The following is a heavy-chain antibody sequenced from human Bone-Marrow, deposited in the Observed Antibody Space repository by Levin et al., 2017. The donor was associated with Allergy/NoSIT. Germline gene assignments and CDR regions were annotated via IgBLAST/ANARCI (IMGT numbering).Heavy chain of an antibody. J-gene: IGHJ4*02. Sequence: ETLSLTCVASGFTFSAYSMNWVRQAPGKGLEWVSSMSGDSSSIYYADSVKGRFTISRDNAKNSLYLQMNSLRVEDTAVYYCARDRTTAPVAGATDYWGQGTLVTVSS. CDR1: GFTFSAYS. V-gene: IGHV3-21*01. D-gene: IGHD6-19*01. CDR2: MSGDSSSI. CDR3: ARDRTTAPVAGATDY.